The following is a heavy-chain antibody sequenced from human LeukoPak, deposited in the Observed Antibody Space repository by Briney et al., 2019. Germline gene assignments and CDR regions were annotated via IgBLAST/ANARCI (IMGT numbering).Heavy chain of an antibody. V-gene: IGHV1-46*01. CDR1: GYTFTSYY. J-gene: IGHJ4*02. Sequence: ASVKVSCKASGYTFTSYYMHWVRQAPGQGLEWMGIINPSGGSTSYAQKFQGGVTMTRDTSTSTVYMELSSLRSEDTAVYYCASAGTGVATMDYWGQGTLVTVSS. D-gene: IGHD5-12*01. CDR2: INPSGGST. CDR3: ASAGTGVATMDY.